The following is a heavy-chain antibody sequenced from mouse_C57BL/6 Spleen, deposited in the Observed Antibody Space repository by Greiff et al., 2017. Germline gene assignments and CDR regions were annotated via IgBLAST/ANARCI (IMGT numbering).Heavy chain of an antibody. CDR2: INPSSGYT. CDR3: ARSLLYYSNPMDY. V-gene: IGHV1-4*01. Sequence: QVQLQQSGAELARPGASVKMSCKASGYTFTSYTMHWVKQRPGQGLEWIGYINPSSGYTKYNQKFKDKATLTADKSSSTAYMQLSSLTSEDSAVYYCARSLLYYSNPMDYWGQGTSVTVSS. J-gene: IGHJ4*01. D-gene: IGHD2-5*01. CDR1: GYTFTSYT.